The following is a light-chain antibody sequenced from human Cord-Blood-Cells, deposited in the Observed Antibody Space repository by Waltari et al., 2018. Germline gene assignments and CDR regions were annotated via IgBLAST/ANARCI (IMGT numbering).Light chain of an antibody. Sequence: EIVLTPAPGTLSLSPGERATLPCRASQSVSISYLAWYQQKPGQAPRHLIYGASSRATGIPDRFSGSGSGTDFTLTISRLEPEDFAVYYCQQYGSSAFTFGPGTKVDIK. V-gene: IGKV3-20*01. CDR1: QSVSISY. CDR3: QQYGSSAFT. CDR2: GAS. J-gene: IGKJ3*01.